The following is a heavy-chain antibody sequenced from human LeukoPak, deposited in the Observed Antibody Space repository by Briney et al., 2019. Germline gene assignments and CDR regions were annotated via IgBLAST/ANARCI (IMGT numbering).Heavy chain of an antibody. Sequence: GGSLRLSCAASGFTFSSYAMSWVRQAPGKGLEWVSAISGSGGSTYYADSVKGRFTISRDNSKNTLYLQMNSLRAEDTAVYYCAKDLPSMVRGKGAFDYWGQGTLVTVSS. J-gene: IGHJ4*02. CDR1: GFTFSSYA. D-gene: IGHD3-10*01. V-gene: IGHV3-23*01. CDR3: AKDLPSMVRGKGAFDY. CDR2: ISGSGGST.